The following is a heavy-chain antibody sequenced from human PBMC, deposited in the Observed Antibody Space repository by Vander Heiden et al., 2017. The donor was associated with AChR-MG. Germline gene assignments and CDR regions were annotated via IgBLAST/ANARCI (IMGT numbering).Heavy chain of an antibody. D-gene: IGHD7-27*01. V-gene: IGHV3-13*01. CDR3: ARGDGLGSWGYYGMDV. CDR1: GFTFSGDD. CDR2: IGTAGDT. Sequence: EVQLVESGGGLVQPGGSLRLSCAASGFTFSGDDMHWVRQATGKGLEGVSAIGTAGDTYYPGSVKGRFTISRENAKNSLYLQRNSLRAGETAVYYCARGDGLGSWGYYGMDVWGQGTTVTVSS. J-gene: IGHJ6*02.